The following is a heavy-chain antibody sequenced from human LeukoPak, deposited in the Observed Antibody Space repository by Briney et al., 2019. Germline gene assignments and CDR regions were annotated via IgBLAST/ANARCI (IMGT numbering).Heavy chain of an antibody. CDR2: ISGYSGDT. J-gene: IGHJ4*02. CDR3: ARDQVVGATAGTFDF. V-gene: IGHV1-18*01. D-gene: IGHD1-26*01. Sequence: GASVRVSCNASGYDFTSFGISSVPQSPRQRLQWIRLISGYSGDTKYAQEVQARVTMTIDTSTSTAYMEMTSLRSDDTAVYYCARDQVVGATAGTFDFWGRGTLVTVSS. CDR1: GYDFTSFG.